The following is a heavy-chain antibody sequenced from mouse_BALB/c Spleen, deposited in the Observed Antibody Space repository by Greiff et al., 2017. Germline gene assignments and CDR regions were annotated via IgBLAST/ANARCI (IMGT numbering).Heavy chain of an antibody. D-gene: IGHD2-4*01. CDR3: TRSDDYEGYFEV. CDR1: GYTFTSYW. V-gene: IGHV1-5*01. Sequence: VQLQQSGTVLARPGASVKMSCKASGYTFTSYWMHWVKQRPGQGLEWIGAIYPGNSDTSYNQKFKGKAKLTAVTSTSTAYMELSSLTNEDSAVYYCTRSDDYEGYFEVWGAGTTVTVSS. CDR2: IYPGNSDT. J-gene: IGHJ1*01.